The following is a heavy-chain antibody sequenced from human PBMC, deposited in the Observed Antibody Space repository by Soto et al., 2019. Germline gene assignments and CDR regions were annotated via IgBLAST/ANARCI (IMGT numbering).Heavy chain of an antibody. J-gene: IGHJ4*02. V-gene: IGHV3-66*01. CDR2: IYSGGST. CDR3: ARGVGTQPGSFDY. Sequence: PGGSLRHSCAASGVTVSSNYMSWVRQAPGKGLEWVSVIYSGGSTYYADSVKGRFTISRDNSKNTLYLQMNSLRAEDTAVYYCARGVGTQPGSFDYWGQGTLVTVSS. D-gene: IGHD1-1*01. CDR1: GVTVSSNY.